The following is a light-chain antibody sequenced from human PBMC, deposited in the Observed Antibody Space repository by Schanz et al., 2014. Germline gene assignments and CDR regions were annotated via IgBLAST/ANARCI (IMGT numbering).Light chain of an antibody. CDR1: SSDVGGYNY. Sequence: QSALTQPRSVSGSPGQSVTISCTGTSSDVGGYNYVSWYQQHPGKAPKLMIYDVTERPSGVPDRFSGSKSGNTASLTISGLQAEDEADYYCSSYTSSSTVVFGGGIKLTVL. CDR3: SSYTSSSTVV. CDR2: DVT. J-gene: IGLJ2*01. V-gene: IGLV2-11*01.